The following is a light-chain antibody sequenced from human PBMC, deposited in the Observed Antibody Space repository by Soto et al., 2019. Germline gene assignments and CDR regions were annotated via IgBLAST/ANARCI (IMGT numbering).Light chain of an antibody. V-gene: IGLV1-40*01. CDR1: STNLGSRDE. Sequence: QSVLTQPPSVSGAPGQRITISCTGSSTNLGSRDEVQWYQQLPGTAPKLLIYANNERPSGVPDRFSGSKSGASASLAITGLQADDEADYYCQSYDSGLSGSGVFGGGTKLTVL. CDR3: QSYDSGLSGSGV. J-gene: IGLJ2*01. CDR2: ANN.